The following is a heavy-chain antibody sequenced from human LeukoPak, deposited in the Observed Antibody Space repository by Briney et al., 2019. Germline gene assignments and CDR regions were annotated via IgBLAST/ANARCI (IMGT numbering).Heavy chain of an antibody. J-gene: IGHJ4*02. D-gene: IGHD2-2*01. V-gene: IGHV4-38-2*02. CDR2: IYHSGST. CDR1: DYSISSDYY. CDR3: AREWYGVVVPAAIDY. Sequence: SETLSLTCTVSDYSISSDYYWAWIRQPPGKGLEWIGSIYHSGSTYYNPSLKSRVTISVDTSKNQFSLKLSSVTAADTAVYYCAREWYGVVVPAAIDYWGQGTLVTVSS.